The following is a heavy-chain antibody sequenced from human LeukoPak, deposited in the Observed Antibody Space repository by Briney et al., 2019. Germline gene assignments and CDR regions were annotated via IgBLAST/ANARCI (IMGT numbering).Heavy chain of an antibody. CDR2: IIDNGEST. Sequence: QAGGSLRLSCAASGFPISSYAMSWVRQAPGKGLEWVSGIIDNGESTYYASFAKGRFTISRDNSNNTLYLQMNSLRAEDTAVYYCAKRMIRGVNHDAFDLWGQGTMVTVSS. V-gene: IGHV3-23*01. D-gene: IGHD3-10*01. CDR1: GFPISSYA. CDR3: AKRMIRGVNHDAFDL. J-gene: IGHJ3*01.